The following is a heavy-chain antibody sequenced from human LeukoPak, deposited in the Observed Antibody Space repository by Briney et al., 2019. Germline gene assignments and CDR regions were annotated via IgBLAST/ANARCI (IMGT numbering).Heavy chain of an antibody. D-gene: IGHD4-17*01. CDR1: GFNSRSYA. J-gene: IGHJ4*02. CDR3: AKGFSTVTPLDY. Sequence: GGSLRLSCAASGFNSRSYAMSWVRQAPGKGLEWVSGITGSGGATYYADSVKGRFTISRDNSKNTLYLQMNSLRAEDTAVYYCAKGFSTVTPLDYWGQGTLVTVSS. V-gene: IGHV3-23*01. CDR2: ITGSGGAT.